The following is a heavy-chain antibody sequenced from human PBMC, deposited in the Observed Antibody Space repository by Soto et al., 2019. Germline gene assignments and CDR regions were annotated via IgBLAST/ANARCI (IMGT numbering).Heavy chain of an antibody. J-gene: IGHJ5*02. Sequence: ASVKVSCKASGYTFTSYGISWVRQAPGQGLEWMGWISPYNGNTNFAQKLQGRVTMTTDTSTSTAYMELRSLRSDDTAVYYCARYRSGGSCYHLNWFDPWGQGTLVTVSS. CDR1: GYTFTSYG. D-gene: IGHD2-15*01. CDR3: ARYRSGGSCYHLNWFDP. V-gene: IGHV1-18*01. CDR2: ISPYNGNT.